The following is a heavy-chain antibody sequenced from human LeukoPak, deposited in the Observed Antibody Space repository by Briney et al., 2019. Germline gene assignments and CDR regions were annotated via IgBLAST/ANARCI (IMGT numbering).Heavy chain of an antibody. J-gene: IGHJ6*02. Sequence: GASVKVSCKASGYTFTSYGISWVRQAPGQGLEWMGWISAYNGNTNYAQKLQGRVTMTTDTSTSTAYMELRSLRSDDTAVYYCARLRLQYSSGWYGNRGEGYYYYGMDVWGQGTTVTVSS. V-gene: IGHV1-18*01. CDR3: ARLRLQYSSGWYGNRGEGYYYYGMDV. D-gene: IGHD6-19*01. CDR1: GYTFTSYG. CDR2: ISAYNGNT.